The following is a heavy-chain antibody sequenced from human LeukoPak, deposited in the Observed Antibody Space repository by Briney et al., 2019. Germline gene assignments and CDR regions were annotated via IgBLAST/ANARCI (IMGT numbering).Heavy chain of an antibody. CDR3: ARATASTWIQLWPEDY. V-gene: IGHV3-21*01. CDR1: GFTFSSYS. J-gene: IGHJ4*02. D-gene: IGHD5-18*01. CDR2: ISSSSSYI. Sequence: SGGSLRLSCAASGFTFSSYSMNWVRQAPGKGLEWVSSISSSSSYIYYADSVKGRFTISRDNAKNSLYLQMNSLRAEDTAVYYCARATASTWIQLWPEDYWGQGTLVTVSS.